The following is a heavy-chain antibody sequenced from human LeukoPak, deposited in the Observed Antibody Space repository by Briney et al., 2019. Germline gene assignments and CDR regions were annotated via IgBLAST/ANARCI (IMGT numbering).Heavy chain of an antibody. J-gene: IGHJ4*02. CDR2: ISYDGSNK. CDR3: ATGDNSGYDY. V-gene: IGHV3-30*03. Sequence: GGSLRLSCAASGFTFSTYAMHWVRQAPGKGLEWGAVISYDGSNKYYADSVKGRFTISRDNSKNALYLQMNSLSAEDTAVYYCATGDNSGYDYWGQGTLVTVSS. CDR1: GFTFSTYA. D-gene: IGHD3-22*01.